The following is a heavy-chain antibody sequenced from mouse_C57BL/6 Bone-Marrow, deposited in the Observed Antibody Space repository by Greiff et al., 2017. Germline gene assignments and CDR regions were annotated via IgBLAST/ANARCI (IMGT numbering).Heavy chain of an antibody. J-gene: IGHJ4*01. CDR2: IDPSASYT. D-gene: IGHD1-1*01. CDR1: GYTFTSYW. CDR3: ARSPYYYGNCCYAMDY. Sequence: VQLQQPGAELVMPGASVKLSCKASGYTFTSYWMHWVKQRPGQGLEWIGEIDPSASYTNSNQKFKGKSTLTVDKSSSTAYMQLSSLTSEDSAVYYCARSPYYYGNCCYAMDYWGQGTSVTVSS. V-gene: IGHV1-69*01.